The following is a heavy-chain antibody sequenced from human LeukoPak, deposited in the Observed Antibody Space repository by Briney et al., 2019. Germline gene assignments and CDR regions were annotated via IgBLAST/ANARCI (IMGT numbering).Heavy chain of an antibody. Sequence: SETLSLTCAVYGGSISSYYWSWIRQPAGKGLEWIGRIYTSGSTNYNPSLKSRVTMSVDTSKNQFSLKLSSVTAADTAVYYCARGGDSRSPQPPLFDYWGQGTLVTVSS. CDR3: ARGGDSRSPQPPLFDY. J-gene: IGHJ4*02. D-gene: IGHD2-21*02. V-gene: IGHV4-59*10. CDR1: GGSISSYY. CDR2: IYTSGST.